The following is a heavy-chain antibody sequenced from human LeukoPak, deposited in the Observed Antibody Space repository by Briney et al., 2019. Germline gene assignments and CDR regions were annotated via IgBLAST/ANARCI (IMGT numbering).Heavy chain of an antibody. CDR1: GFTFSNYA. Sequence: GGSLRLSCAASGFTFSNYAMSWVRQAPGKGLEWVSGISGSGINTYYADSVKGRVTISRDDSRSTLFLQMNSLRAEDTAVYYCAKVGIAAAGAKYYFDYWGQGTLVTVSS. J-gene: IGHJ4*02. V-gene: IGHV3-23*01. CDR3: AKVGIAAAGAKYYFDY. D-gene: IGHD6-13*01. CDR2: ISGSGINT.